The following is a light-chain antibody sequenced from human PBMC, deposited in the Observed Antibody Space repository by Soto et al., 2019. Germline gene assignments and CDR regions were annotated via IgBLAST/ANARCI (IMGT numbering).Light chain of an antibody. J-gene: IGLJ3*02. Sequence: QSVLTQPPSVSGAPGQRVTISCTGSSSNIGAGFDVCWYQQVPGRAPKLLIYANNNRPSGVPDRFSGSKSGTSASLAITGLQTQDEADYYCQSYDRSLNADWVFGGGTKVAVL. V-gene: IGLV1-40*01. CDR2: ANN. CDR3: QSYDRSLNADWV. CDR1: SSNIGAGFD.